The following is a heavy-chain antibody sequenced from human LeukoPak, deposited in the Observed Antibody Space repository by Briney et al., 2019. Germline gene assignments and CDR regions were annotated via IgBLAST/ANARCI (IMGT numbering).Heavy chain of an antibody. V-gene: IGHV3-21*01. J-gene: IGHJ4*02. D-gene: IGHD3-16*01. CDR2: ISDSRSYI. Sequence: PGGSLRLSCAASGFAFSSYSMNWVRQAPGKGPEWVSSISDSRSYIYYVDSVRGRFTISRDNAKNSLSLQMNSLRAEDTAVYYCARGLGNSPPLVFDNWGQGTLVTVSP. CDR1: GFAFSSYS. CDR3: ARGLGNSPPLVFDN.